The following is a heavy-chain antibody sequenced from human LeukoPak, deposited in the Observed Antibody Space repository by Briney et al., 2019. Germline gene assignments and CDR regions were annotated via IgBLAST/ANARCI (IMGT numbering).Heavy chain of an antibody. CDR3: AKEGIAVAGTREFDY. V-gene: IGHV3-30*18. J-gene: IGHJ4*02. CDR1: RFTFSSYG. Sequence: GGSLRLSCAASRFTFSSYGTHWVRQAPGKGLEWVAVISYDGSNKYYADSVKGRFTISRDNSKNTLYLQMTTLRAEDTAVYYCAKEGIAVAGTREFDYWGQGTLVTVSS. D-gene: IGHD6-19*01. CDR2: ISYDGSNK.